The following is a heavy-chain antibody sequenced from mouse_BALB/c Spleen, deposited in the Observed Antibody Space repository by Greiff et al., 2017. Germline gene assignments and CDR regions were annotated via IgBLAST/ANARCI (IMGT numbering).Heavy chain of an antibody. CDR1: GFTFNTYA. CDR2: IRSKSNNYAT. CDR3: VRPDGNYVGYAMDY. Sequence: EVKLVESGGGLVQPKGSLKLSCAASGFTFNTYAVNWVRQAPGKGLEWVARIRSKSNNYATYYADSVKDRFTISRDDSQSMLYLQMNNLKTEDTAMYYCVRPDGNYVGYAMDYWGQGTSVTVSS. V-gene: IGHV10-1*02. D-gene: IGHD2-1*01. J-gene: IGHJ4*01.